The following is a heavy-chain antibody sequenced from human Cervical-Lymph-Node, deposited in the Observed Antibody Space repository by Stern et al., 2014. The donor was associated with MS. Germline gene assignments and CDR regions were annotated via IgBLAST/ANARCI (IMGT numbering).Heavy chain of an antibody. D-gene: IGHD1-1*01. J-gene: IGHJ6*02. CDR2: RYPGDSDP. CDR3: ARAATTLSNPLAMDV. V-gene: IGHV5-51*01. Sequence: EKLVESGAEVKKPGDSLKISCKASGYNFANHWIGLVRHMPGKGLEWVGIRYPGDSDPRYSPSFRGQVSISADGSIAPGFLQGGSRRAADTATYYCARAATTLSNPLAMDVWGQGTKVTVS. CDR1: GYNFANHW.